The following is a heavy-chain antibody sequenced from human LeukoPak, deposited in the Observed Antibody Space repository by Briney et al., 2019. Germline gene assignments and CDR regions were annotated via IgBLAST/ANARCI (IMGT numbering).Heavy chain of an antibody. V-gene: IGHV4-61*02. J-gene: IGHJ3*02. CDR3: AKEPLSYCGGDCYSDAFDI. Sequence: PSQTLSLTCTVSGGSISSGSYCWSWIRQPAGKGLEWIGRIYTSGSTNYNPSLKSRVTISVDTSKNQFSLKLSSVTAADTAVYYCAKEPLSYCGGDCYSDAFDIWGQGTMVTVSS. CDR2: IYTSGST. CDR1: GGSISSGSYC. D-gene: IGHD2-21*02.